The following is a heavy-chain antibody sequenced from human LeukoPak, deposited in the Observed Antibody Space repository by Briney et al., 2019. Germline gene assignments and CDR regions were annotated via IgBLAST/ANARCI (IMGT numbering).Heavy chain of an antibody. CDR1: GGAISAYY. V-gene: IGHV4-59*01. D-gene: IGHD1-14*01. CDR3: ARGGPGSGHYFYMDV. CDR2: IFYNGAI. J-gene: IGHJ6*03. Sequence: PSETLSLTCTISGGAISAYYWNWIRQSPGKGLEWPGYIFYNGAINYNPSVQSRVSISVDTSKNQFSLSLSSVTAADTAVYFCARGGPGSGHYFYMDVWGRGATGTVSS.